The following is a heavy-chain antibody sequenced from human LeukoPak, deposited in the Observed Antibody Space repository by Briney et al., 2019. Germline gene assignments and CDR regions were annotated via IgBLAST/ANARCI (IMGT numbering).Heavy chain of an antibody. Sequence: PSETLSLTCAVSGYSISSGYYCGCIRQPPGKGLEWIGSIYHSGSTYYNPSLKSRVTISVDTSKNQFSLKLSSVTAADTAVYYCARDYSNPNWFDPWGQGTLVTVSS. CDR2: IYHSGST. CDR1: GYSISSGYY. D-gene: IGHD4-11*01. J-gene: IGHJ5*02. CDR3: ARDYSNPNWFDP. V-gene: IGHV4-38-2*01.